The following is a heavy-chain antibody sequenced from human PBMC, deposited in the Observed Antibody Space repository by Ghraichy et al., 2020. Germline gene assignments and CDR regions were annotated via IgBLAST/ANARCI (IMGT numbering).Heavy chain of an antibody. J-gene: IGHJ4*02. V-gene: IGHV1-69*13. Sequence: SVKVSCKASGGTFSSYAISWVRQAPGQGLEWMGGIIPILGTANYAQKFQGRVTITADESTSTAYMELSSLRSEDTAVYYCAGNIVATTFDYWGQGTLVTVSS. CDR2: IIPILGTA. D-gene: IGHD5-12*01. CDR1: GGTFSSYA. CDR3: AGNIVATTFDY.